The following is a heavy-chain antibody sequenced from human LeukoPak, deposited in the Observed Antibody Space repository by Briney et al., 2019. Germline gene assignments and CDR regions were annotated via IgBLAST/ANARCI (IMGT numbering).Heavy chain of an antibody. CDR1: GGSISSSSYY. D-gene: IGHD1-26*01. CDR2: IYYSGST. J-gene: IGHJ2*01. CDR3: ARDLGRELQTGGGWYFDL. V-gene: IGHV4-39*07. Sequence: SETLSLTCTVSGGSISSSSYYWGWIRQPPGKGLEWIGSIYYSGSTYYNPSLKSRVTISVDTSKNQFSLKLSSVTAADTAVYYCARDLGRELQTGGGWYFDLWGRGTLVTIPS.